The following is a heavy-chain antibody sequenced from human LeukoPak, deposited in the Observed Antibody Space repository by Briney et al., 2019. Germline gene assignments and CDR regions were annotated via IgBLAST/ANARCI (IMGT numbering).Heavy chain of an antibody. V-gene: IGHV4-61*01. J-gene: IGHJ4*02. Sequence: SETLSLTCTVSGGSISSGSYYWSWIRQPPGKGLEWIGYIYYSGSTNYNPSLKSRVTISVDTSKNQFSLKLSSVTAADTAVYYCARGYILTGYYTYDYWGQGTLVTVSS. CDR1: GGSISSGSYY. D-gene: IGHD3-9*01. CDR3: ARGYILTGYYTYDY. CDR2: IYYSGST.